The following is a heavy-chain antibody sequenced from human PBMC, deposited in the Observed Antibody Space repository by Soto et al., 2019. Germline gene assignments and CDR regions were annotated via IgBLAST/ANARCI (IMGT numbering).Heavy chain of an antibody. CDR1: GFTFSSYE. V-gene: IGHV3-48*03. D-gene: IGHD1-26*01. CDR3: ARGYYFFTVYFDY. Sequence: GGSLRLSCAASGFTFSSYEMNWVRQAPGKGLEWVSYISSSGSTIYYADSVKGRFTISRDNAKNSLYLQMNSLRAEDTAVYYCARGYYFFTVYFDYWGQGTLVTVSS. J-gene: IGHJ4*02. CDR2: ISSSGSTI.